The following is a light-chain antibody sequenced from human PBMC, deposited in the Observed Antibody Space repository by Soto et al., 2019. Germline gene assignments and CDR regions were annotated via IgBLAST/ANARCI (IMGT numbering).Light chain of an antibody. V-gene: IGKV3-20*01. J-gene: IGKJ1*01. Sequence: PGERASLSCGASQSISSSFLAWYQQKPGQAPRLLIYGASSRATGIPDRFSGTGSETDFTLTISRLEPEDFAVYYCQQYGSSGTFGQGTKVDIK. CDR3: QQYGSSGT. CDR1: QSISSSF. CDR2: GAS.